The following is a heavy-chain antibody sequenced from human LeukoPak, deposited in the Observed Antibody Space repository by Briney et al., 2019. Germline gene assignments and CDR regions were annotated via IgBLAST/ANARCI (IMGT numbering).Heavy chain of an antibody. CDR1: GGSISSSSYY. J-gene: IGHJ4*02. CDR3: ARHRRGHSSGYYYYFDY. CDR2: IYYSGST. D-gene: IGHD3-22*01. V-gene: IGHV4-39*01. Sequence: SSETLSLTCTVSGGSISSSSYYWGWIRQPPGKGLEWIGSIYYSGSTYYNPSLKSRVTISVDTSKNQFSLKLSSVTAADTAVYYCARHRRGHSSGYYYYFDYWGQGTLVTVSS.